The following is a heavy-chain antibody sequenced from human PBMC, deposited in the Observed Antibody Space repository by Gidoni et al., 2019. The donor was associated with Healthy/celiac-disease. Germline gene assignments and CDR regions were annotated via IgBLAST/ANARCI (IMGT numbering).Heavy chain of an antibody. J-gene: IGHJ3*02. CDR2: IRSKAYGGTT. Sequence: EVQLVESGGGLVQPGRSLRLSCRAAGFTFGDYAMSWVRQAPGKGLEWVGFIRSKAYGGTTEYAASVKGRFTISRDDSKSIAYLQMNSLKTEDTAVYYCTRDHGAAFDIWGQGTMVTVSS. V-gene: IGHV3-49*04. CDR3: TRDHGAAFDI. CDR1: GFTFGDYA. D-gene: IGHD3-16*01.